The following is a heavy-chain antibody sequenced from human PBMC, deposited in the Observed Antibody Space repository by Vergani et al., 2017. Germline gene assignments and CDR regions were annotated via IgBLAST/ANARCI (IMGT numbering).Heavy chain of an antibody. CDR1: GFTISAYA. D-gene: IGHD3-10*01. J-gene: IGHJ4*02. CDR2: IGDSYGDI. Sequence: EVQLLESGGGLAQPGGSLRLSCTASGFTISAYAMTWVRQAPGKGLEWVSVIGDSYGDIHYADSVKGRFTISRDNSRNTLYLQMNSLRAEDTARYYCAKYLYPSGNALFDFWGQGTLVTVSS. V-gene: IGHV3-23*01. CDR3: AKYLYPSGNALFDF.